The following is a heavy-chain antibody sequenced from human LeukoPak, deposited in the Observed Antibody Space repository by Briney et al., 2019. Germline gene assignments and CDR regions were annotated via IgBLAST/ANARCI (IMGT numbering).Heavy chain of an antibody. V-gene: IGHV3-23*01. J-gene: IGHJ4*02. CDR2: ITGSGGST. Sequence: GGSLRLSCAASGFTFSNYGLSWVRQAPGKGLEWVSGITGSGGSTYYADSVKGRFTISRDNSKNTLYLQMNSLRAEDTAVYYCAKGRVGARFFDYWGQGTLVTVSS. D-gene: IGHD1-26*01. CDR1: GFTFSNYG. CDR3: AKGRVGARFFDY.